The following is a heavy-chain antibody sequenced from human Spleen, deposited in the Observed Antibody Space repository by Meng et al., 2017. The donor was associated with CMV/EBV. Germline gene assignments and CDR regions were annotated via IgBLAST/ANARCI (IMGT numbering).Heavy chain of an antibody. V-gene: IGHV5-51*01. CDR3: ARHYNGAGYLEWFFDY. J-gene: IGHJ4*02. CDR2: TKPGDSEI. Sequence: YIFTNYWIGWVRQTPGKGRGWMGITKPGDSEIQYSPSFQGQVTISVDKSINTAYLQWGSLRASDTAIFYCARHYNGAGYLEWFFDYWGQGTLVTVSS. D-gene: IGHD3-3*01. CDR1: YIFTNYW.